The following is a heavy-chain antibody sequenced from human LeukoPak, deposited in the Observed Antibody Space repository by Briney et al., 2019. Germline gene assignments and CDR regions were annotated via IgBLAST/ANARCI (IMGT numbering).Heavy chain of an antibody. CDR3: ARARQKYYFDY. V-gene: IGHV3-7*01. Sequence: PGGSLRLSCEASGFTFNNYWMNWVRQTPGKGLEWVAIIKKDGSEKFYVDSVKGRFTISRHNSKNTLYLQMNSLRAEDTAVYYCARARQKYYFDYWGQGTLVTVSS. CDR1: GFTFNNYW. CDR2: IKKDGSEK. J-gene: IGHJ4*02.